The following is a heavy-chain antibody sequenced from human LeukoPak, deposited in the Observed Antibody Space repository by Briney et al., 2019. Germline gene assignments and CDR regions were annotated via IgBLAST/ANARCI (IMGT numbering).Heavy chain of an antibody. V-gene: IGHV3-13*01. Sequence: GGSLRLSCAASGFTFSVHDMHWLRQTTGKGLEWVSAIGTAGDTYYPGSVKGRFTISREDAKNSLYLEMNSLRSEDTAVYYCASSPSEKLGYCGTTNCYRGTNRGQGTLVTVSS. D-gene: IGHD2-2*01. CDR1: GFTFSVHD. J-gene: IGHJ4*02. CDR2: IGTAGDT. CDR3: ASSPSEKLGYCGTTNCYRGTN.